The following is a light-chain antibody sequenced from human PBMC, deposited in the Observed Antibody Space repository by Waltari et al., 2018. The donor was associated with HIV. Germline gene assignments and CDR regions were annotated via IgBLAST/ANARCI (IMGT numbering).Light chain of an antibody. Sequence: VVTQEPSLPVSPGGTVTLTCTSSTGAVTSSSYASWFQQRPGQAPRPLIYSADKRHSCTPDHFSGSLLGAKAALTLFGAQPEDEADYFCLLYYGGRQPTWVFGGGTKLTV. CDR3: LLYYGGRQPTWV. CDR2: SAD. J-gene: IGLJ3*02. CDR1: TGAVTSSSY. V-gene: IGLV7-43*01.